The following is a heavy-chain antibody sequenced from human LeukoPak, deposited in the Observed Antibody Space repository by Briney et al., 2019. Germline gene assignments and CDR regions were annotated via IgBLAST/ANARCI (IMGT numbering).Heavy chain of an antibody. V-gene: IGHV4-59*01. CDR2: IYYSGNT. Sequence: SETLSLTCTVSGGSIRSYYWSWIRQPPGKGLEWIGYIYYSGNTDSNPSLKSRVTISVDTSKNQFSLNLRSVTAADTAVYYCATSQSQLEPENYWGQGTLVTVSS. CDR1: GGSIRSYY. D-gene: IGHD1-1*01. J-gene: IGHJ4*02. CDR3: ATSQSQLEPENY.